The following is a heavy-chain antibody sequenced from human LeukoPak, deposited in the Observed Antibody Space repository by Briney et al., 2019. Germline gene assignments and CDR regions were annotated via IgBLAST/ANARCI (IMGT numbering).Heavy chain of an antibody. CDR3: ARGLRPETIYCSGGSCLFDY. D-gene: IGHD2-15*01. J-gene: IGHJ4*02. Sequence: ASVKVSCKASGYTFTSYYMHWVRQAPGQGLEWMAIINPSGGTTSYAQKFQGRVTMTRDTSTSTVYMELSSLRSEDTAVYYCARGLRPETIYCSGGSCLFDYWGQGTLVTVSS. CDR2: INPSGGTT. V-gene: IGHV1-46*01. CDR1: GYTFTSYY.